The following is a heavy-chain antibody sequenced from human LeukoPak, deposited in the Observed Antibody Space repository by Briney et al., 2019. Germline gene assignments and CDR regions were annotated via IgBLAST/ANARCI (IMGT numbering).Heavy chain of an antibody. J-gene: IGHJ3*02. CDR3: ARDRGMYYYDSSGSNAFDI. Sequence: SETLSLTCAVYGGSFSGYYWSWIRQPPGKGLEWIGEINHSGSTNYNPSLKSRVTISVDTSKNQFSLKLSSVTAADTAVYYCARDRGMYYYDSSGSNAFDIWSQGTMVTVSS. CDR1: GGSFSGYY. D-gene: IGHD3-22*01. CDR2: INHSGST. V-gene: IGHV4-34*01.